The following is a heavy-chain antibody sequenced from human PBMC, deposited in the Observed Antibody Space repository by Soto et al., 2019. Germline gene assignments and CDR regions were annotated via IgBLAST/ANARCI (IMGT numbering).Heavy chain of an antibody. J-gene: IGHJ4*02. Sequence: QLQLQESGSGLVKPSQTLSLTCAVSGGSISSGGYSWSWIRQPPGKGLEWIGYIYHSGSTYYNPSLKGPVTISVDRSKNQVSRKLCSVTAAGTAVYYCARGYSGYHSDVFDYWGQGTLVTVSS. V-gene: IGHV4-30-2*01. D-gene: IGHD5-12*01. CDR3: ARGYSGYHSDVFDY. CDR1: GGSISSGGYS. CDR2: IYHSGST.